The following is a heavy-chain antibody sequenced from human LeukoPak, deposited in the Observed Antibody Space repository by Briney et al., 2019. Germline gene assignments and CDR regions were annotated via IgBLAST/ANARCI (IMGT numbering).Heavy chain of an antibody. J-gene: IGHJ5*01. CDR1: GFTYSDYY. CDR2: IGGSGGGT. Sequence: PGVPLRLSCAASGFTYSDYYMTWIRDAPGKGLEGLSYIGGSGGGTYYADSVKGRFTISRDNTKNTLYLQMNSLRAEDTAVYYCAKDGRLYNGYAGWFDYWGQGTLVTVSS. D-gene: IGHD5-12*01. V-gene: IGHV3-11*01. CDR3: AKDGRLYNGYAGWFDY.